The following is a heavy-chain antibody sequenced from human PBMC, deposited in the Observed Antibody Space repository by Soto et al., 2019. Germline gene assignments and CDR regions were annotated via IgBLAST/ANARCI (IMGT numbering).Heavy chain of an antibody. V-gene: IGHV1-69*04. CDR3: ARDWDSSSSRWFDP. Sequence: ASVKVSCKAPGGTFSSYTISWVRQAPGQGLEWMGRIIPILGIANYAQKFQGRVTITADKSTSTAYMELSSLRSEDTAVYYCARDWDSSSSRWFDPWGQGTLVTVSS. CDR2: IIPILGIA. CDR1: GGTFSSYT. J-gene: IGHJ5*02. D-gene: IGHD6-6*01.